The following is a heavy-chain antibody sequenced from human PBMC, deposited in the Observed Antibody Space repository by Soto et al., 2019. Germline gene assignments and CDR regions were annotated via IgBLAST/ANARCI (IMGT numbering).Heavy chain of an antibody. CDR3: AREGGRREWEPNGEYYFDY. Sequence: GASVKVSCKASGGTFSSYAISWVRQAPGQGLEWMGGIIPIFGTANYAQKFQGRVTITADESTSTAYMELSSLRSEDTAVYYCAREGGRREWEPNGEYYFDYWGQGTLVTVSS. V-gene: IGHV1-69*13. CDR1: GGTFSSYA. J-gene: IGHJ4*02. CDR2: IIPIFGTA. D-gene: IGHD1-26*01.